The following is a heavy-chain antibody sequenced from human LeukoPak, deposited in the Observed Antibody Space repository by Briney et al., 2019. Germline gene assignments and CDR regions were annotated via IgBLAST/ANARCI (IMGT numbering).Heavy chain of an antibody. CDR3: ARLGEAVAGSGKWYFDL. D-gene: IGHD6-19*01. CDR1: GASISSSY. V-gene: IGHV4-59*08. CDR2: IYYTGGT. J-gene: IGHJ2*01. Sequence: SETLSLTCTLSGASISSSYWSWFRQPPGKRLEWIGYIYYTGGTSYNPSLESRVTISVDTSKTQFSLKLRSVTAADTAVYYCARLGEAVAGSGKWYFDLWGRGTLVTVSS.